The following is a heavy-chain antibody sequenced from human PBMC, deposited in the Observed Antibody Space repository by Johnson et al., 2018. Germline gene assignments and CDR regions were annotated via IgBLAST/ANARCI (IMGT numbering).Heavy chain of an antibody. V-gene: IGHV4-59*03. J-gene: IGHJ6*02. CDR1: GGSISSYY. Sequence: QVQLQESGPGLVKPSESLSLTCTVSGGSISSYYWSWIRQPPGKGLEWIGLIYYSGSTNYNPSLKSRVTISVDTSKNQFSLKLSSVTAADTAVYYCAILNPACYGVDVWGQGTTVTVSS. CDR3: AILNPACYGVDV. CDR2: IYYSGST.